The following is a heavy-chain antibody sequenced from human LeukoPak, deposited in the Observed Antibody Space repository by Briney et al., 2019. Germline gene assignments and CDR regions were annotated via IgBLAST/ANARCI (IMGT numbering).Heavy chain of an antibody. CDR1: GGTFSSYA. D-gene: IGHD6-19*01. CDR3: AREYSSGWYYFDY. CDR2: IIPIFGTA. J-gene: IGHJ4*02. Sequence: SVKVSCKASGGTFSSYAISWVRQAPGQGLEWMGGIIPIFGTAKYAQKFQGRVTITADESTSTAYMELSGLRSDDTAVYYCAREYSSGWYYFDYWGQGTLVTVSS. V-gene: IGHV1-69*13.